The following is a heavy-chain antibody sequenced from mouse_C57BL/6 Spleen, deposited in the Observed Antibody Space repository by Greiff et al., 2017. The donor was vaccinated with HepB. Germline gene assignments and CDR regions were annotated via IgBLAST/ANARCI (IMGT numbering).Heavy chain of an antibody. CDR2: INPSSGYT. CDR1: GYTFTSYT. V-gene: IGHV1-4*01. D-gene: IGHD2-5*01. CDR3: ARLASNYYFDY. Sequence: QVHVKQSGAELARPGASVKMSCKASGYTFTSYTMHWVKQRPGQGLEWIGYINPSSGYTKYNQKFKDKATLTADKSSSTAYMQLSSLTSEDSAVYYCARLASNYYFDYWGQGTTLTVSS. J-gene: IGHJ2*01.